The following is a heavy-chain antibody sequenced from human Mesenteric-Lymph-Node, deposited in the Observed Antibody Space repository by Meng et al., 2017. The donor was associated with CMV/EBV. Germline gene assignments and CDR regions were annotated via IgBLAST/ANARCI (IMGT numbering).Heavy chain of an antibody. D-gene: IGHD3-3*01. CDR2: LSASGGST. Sequence: GESLKISCAASGFTFSSYVMTWVRQAPGKGLEWVSALSASGGSTYYADSVKGRFTISRDNSKDTLYLQMNSLRAEDTAIYYCAKERLNYDFWSGYYSGTFDIWGQGTLVTVSS. CDR3: AKERLNYDFWSGYYSGTFDI. CDR1: GFTFSSYV. J-gene: IGHJ3*02. V-gene: IGHV3-23*01.